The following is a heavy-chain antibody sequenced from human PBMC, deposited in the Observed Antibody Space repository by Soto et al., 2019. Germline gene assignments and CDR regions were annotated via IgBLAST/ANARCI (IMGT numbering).Heavy chain of an antibody. CDR1: GFTFSSYG. D-gene: IGHD5-18*01. V-gene: IGHV3-33*01. J-gene: IGHJ6*02. CDR2: IWYDGSNK. CDR3: ARHLGYSYASCYYGMDV. Sequence: GGPLRLSCAASGFTFSSYGMHWVRQAPGKGLEWVAVIWYDGSNKYYADSVKGRCTISRDSAKNTLYLQMNSLRAEDTAVYYCARHLGYSYASCYYGMDVWGLGTTVTVSS.